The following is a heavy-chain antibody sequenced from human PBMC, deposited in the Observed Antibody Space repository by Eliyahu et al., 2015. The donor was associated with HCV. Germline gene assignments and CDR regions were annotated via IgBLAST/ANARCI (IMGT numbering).Heavy chain of an antibody. V-gene: IGHV3-23*01. Sequence: GLEWVSAISGSGGSTYYADSVKGRFTISRDNSKNTLYLQMNSLRAEDTAVYYCAKLPLLEWLFGYYGMDVWGQGTTVTVSS. CDR2: ISGSGGST. D-gene: IGHD3-3*01. CDR3: AKLPLLEWLFGYYGMDV. J-gene: IGHJ6*02.